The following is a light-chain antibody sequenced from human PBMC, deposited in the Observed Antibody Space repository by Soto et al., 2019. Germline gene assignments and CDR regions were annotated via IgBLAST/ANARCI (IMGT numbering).Light chain of an antibody. V-gene: IGKV3-11*01. CDR3: QHRAGWPPALT. Sequence: EILMTQSPATLSVSPGERATLSCRTSESVSNSLAWYQHKPGQAPRLLLYNASNRATGIPARFSGSGSGTDFTLTISSLEPEDFAVYFCQHRAGWPPALTFGGGTKVDIK. CDR1: ESVSNS. CDR2: NAS. J-gene: IGKJ4*01.